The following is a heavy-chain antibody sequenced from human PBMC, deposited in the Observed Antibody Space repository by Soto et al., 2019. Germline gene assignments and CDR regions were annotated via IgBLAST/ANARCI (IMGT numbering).Heavy chain of an antibody. D-gene: IGHD6-6*01. J-gene: IGHJ6*02. CDR3: ARDDQYSSSSGYYYYGMDV. V-gene: IGHV1-69*01. CDR1: GGTFSSYA. CDR2: IIPIFGTA. Sequence: QVQLVQSGAEVKKPGSSVKVSCKASGGTFSSYAISWVRQAPGQGLEWMGGIIPIFGTANYAQKFQGRVTITADESTSTAYMEVSRLRSEDTAVYYCARDDQYSSSSGYYYYGMDVWGQGTTVTVSS.